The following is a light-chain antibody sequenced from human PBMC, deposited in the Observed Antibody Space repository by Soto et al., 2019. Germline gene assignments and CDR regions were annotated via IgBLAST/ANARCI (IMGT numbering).Light chain of an antibody. V-gene: IGKV3-20*01. CDR3: QQYGASPWT. Sequence: EIILTQSPDTLSLSPGERATLSCRASQSVSNNYLAWYQQKPGQAPRLLIYGASNRATGIPDRFSGSGSGTDFSLIIGRLEPEDFAVYICQQYGASPWTFGQGTKVDIK. CDR1: QSVSNNY. CDR2: GAS. J-gene: IGKJ1*01.